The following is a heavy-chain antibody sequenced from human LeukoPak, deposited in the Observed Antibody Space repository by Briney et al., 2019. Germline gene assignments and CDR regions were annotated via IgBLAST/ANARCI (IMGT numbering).Heavy chain of an antibody. D-gene: IGHD3-22*01. CDR1: GDAITGSSYY. Sequence: SETLSLTCTVSGDAITGSSYYWGWIRQPPGKGLEWIGSMYCGSTFSNPSLGSRVNMSADTSKNQFSLKLSSVTAADTAVYYCARQYYDRTGYYYFDNWSQGTQVTVSS. V-gene: IGHV4-39*01. CDR2: MYCGST. J-gene: IGHJ4*02. CDR3: ARQYYDRTGYYYFDN.